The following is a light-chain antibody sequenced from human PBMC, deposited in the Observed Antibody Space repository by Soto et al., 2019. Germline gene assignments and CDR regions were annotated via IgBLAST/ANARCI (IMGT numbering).Light chain of an antibody. V-gene: IGKV1-39*01. J-gene: IGKJ5*01. CDR1: QTIRKY. CDR3: QQSYRTPT. CDR2: GAS. Sequence: DIQMNQSASSLSASVGDRGSITCRASQTIRKYLNWYQQKPGKAPNLLIYGASTLQTGVPSRLSGSGSGTGFTITISSLQPEDFATYYCQQSYRTPTFGQGTRLEIK.